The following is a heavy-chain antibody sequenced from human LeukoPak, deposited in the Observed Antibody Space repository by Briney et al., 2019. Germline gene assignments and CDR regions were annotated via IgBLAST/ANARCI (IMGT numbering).Heavy chain of an antibody. D-gene: IGHD3-22*01. V-gene: IGHV3-74*01. CDR3: VRDPYYDSSGYYGY. CDR1: GFTFSSYW. Sequence: GGSLRLSCAASGFTFSSYWMHWVRQAPGKGLVWVSRINSDASSTSYADSVKGRFTISRDNAKNTLYLQMNSLRAEDTAVYYCVRDPYYDSSGYYGYWGQGTMVTVSS. CDR2: INSDASST. J-gene: IGHJ4*02.